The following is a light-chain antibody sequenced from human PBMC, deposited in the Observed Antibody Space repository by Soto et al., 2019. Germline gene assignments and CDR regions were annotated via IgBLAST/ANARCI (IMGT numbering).Light chain of an antibody. CDR2: KSS. CDR3: QQFNTSPST. V-gene: IGKV1-5*03. Sequence: DLQMNQSPSTLSASEGDRVTISCRASQSVSIWLAWYQQKPGRAPKLLIYKSSILESGVPSRFSGSGSGTEFTLTISSLQPDALANYYCQQFNTSPSTFGQGTKV. CDR1: QSVSIW. J-gene: IGKJ1*01.